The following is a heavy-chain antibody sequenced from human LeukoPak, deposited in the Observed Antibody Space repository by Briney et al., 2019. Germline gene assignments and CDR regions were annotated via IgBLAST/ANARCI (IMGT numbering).Heavy chain of an antibody. D-gene: IGHD2-2*02. Sequence: GGSLRLSCVASGFTFRSYWMNWVRQAPGKGLEWVANIKQDGSEKYYVDSVKGRFTISRDNTKNSLFLQMNSLGAEDTAVYYCARGWGDCTTVSCYTGGDVFDMWGQGTMVTVSS. V-gene: IGHV3-7*01. CDR3: ARGWGDCTTVSCYTGGDVFDM. J-gene: IGHJ3*02. CDR2: IKQDGSEK. CDR1: GFTFRSYW.